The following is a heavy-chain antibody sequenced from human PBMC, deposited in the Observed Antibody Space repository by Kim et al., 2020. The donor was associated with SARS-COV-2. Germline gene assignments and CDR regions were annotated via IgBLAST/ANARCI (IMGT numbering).Heavy chain of an antibody. CDR3: ARGARDYIWGSYRYTQSHF. J-gene: IGHJ4*02. CDR1: GFTFSSYS. V-gene: IGHV3-48*02. D-gene: IGHD3-16*02. CDR2: ISSSSSTI. Sequence: GGSLRLSCAASGFTFSSYSMNWVRQAPGKGLEWVSYISSSSSTIYYADSVKGRFTISRDNAKNSLYLQMNSLRDEDTAVYYCARGARDYIWGSYRYTQSHFWVQGTLVTVSS.